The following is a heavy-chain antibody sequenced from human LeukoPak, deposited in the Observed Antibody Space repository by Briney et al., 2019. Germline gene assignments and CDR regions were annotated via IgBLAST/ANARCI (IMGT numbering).Heavy chain of an antibody. CDR1: GGSISSTNW. Sequence: PSETLSLTCCVSGGSISSTNWWTWVRQPPGEGLEWIGEVHLSGRTNYNPSLESRVTMSVDMSENHISLKLTSVTAADTAVYYCAREGGPYRPLDYSGQGTLVTVSS. CDR3: AREGGPYRPLDY. J-gene: IGHJ4*02. CDR2: VHLSGRT. V-gene: IGHV4-4*02.